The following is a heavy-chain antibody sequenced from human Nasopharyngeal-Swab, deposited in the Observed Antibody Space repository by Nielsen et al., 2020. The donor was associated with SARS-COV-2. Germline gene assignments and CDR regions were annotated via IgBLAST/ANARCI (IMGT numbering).Heavy chain of an antibody. CDR1: GVSVDSGSYF. J-gene: IGHJ4*02. CDR2: IYTSGKT. V-gene: IGHV4-61*09. D-gene: IGHD6-19*01. CDR3: ARRWYSSGWLGFDY. Sequence: SETLSLTCAVSGVSVDSGSYFWSWVRQPAGKGLEWIGHIYTSGKTNYNPSLKSRVTISVDTSKNQFSLKLSSVTAADAAVYYCARRWYSSGWLGFDYWGQGTLVTVSS.